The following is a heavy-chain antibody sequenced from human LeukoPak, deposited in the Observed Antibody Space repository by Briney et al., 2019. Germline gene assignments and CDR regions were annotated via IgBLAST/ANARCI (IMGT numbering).Heavy chain of an antibody. CDR2: ISWNSGSI. D-gene: IGHD5-18*01. CDR3: AKVESYSYGYFDY. J-gene: IGHJ4*02. CDR1: GLTFDDHA. V-gene: IGHV3-9*01. Sequence: GRSLRLSGAASGLTFDDHAMHWVRQAPGKGLEWVSGISWNSGSIGYADSVKGRFTISRDNAKNSLYLQMNSLRGEDTALYYCAKVESYSYGYFDYWGQGTLVTVSS.